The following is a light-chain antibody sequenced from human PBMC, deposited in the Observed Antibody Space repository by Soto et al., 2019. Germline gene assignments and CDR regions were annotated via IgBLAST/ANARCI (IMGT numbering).Light chain of an antibody. CDR2: WAY. CDR1: QSVLYSSNNKNY. V-gene: IGKV4-1*01. J-gene: IGKJ4*01. Sequence: DIVMTQSPDSLAVSLGERATINCKSSQSVLYSSNNKNYLAWYQQKPGQPPKLLIYWAYTRDTGVPDRFSGSGSETDFTLTISRLHAEHVALYYCQQYYSPPLPFGGGTKVEIK. CDR3: QQYYSPPLP.